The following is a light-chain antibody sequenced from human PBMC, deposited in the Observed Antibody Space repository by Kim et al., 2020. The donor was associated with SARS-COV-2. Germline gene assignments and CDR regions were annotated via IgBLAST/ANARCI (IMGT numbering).Light chain of an antibody. CDR2: AAS. J-gene: IGKJ1*01. CDR1: QDISRY. Sequence: DIQMTQSPSSLSASVGDRVTITCRASQDISRYLNWYQQKPGKAPKLLIYAASSLQSGFPSRFTGSGSETDFTLTISSLQPEVFATYSCQQTYIASRTFGQGTKGDIK. CDR3: QQTYIASRT. V-gene: IGKV1-39*01.